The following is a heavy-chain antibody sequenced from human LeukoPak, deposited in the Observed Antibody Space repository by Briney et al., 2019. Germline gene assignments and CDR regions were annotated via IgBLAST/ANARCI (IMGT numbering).Heavy chain of an antibody. CDR1: GGSISSYY. J-gene: IGHJ4*02. CDR3: ARTGSTVTMLYPFDH. CDR2: IYYSGST. V-gene: IGHV4-59*01. D-gene: IGHD4-17*01. Sequence: SETLSLTCTVSGGSISSYYWNWIRQPPGKGLEWIGYIYYSGSTNYNPSLKSRVSISVDTSKNQFSLKLSSVTAADTAVYYCARTGSTVTMLYPFDHWGQGTLVTVSS.